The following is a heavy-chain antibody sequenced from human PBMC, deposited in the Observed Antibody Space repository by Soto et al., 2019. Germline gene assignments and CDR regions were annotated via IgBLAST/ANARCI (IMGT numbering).Heavy chain of an antibody. CDR2: IVVGSGNT. J-gene: IGHJ4*02. CDR1: GFTFTSSA. D-gene: IGHD4-17*01. Sequence: ASVKVSCKASGFTFTSSAVQWVRQARGQRLEWIGWIVVGSGNTNYAQKFQERVTITRDMSTSTAYMELSSLRSEDTAVYYCAAEIRDYGDYQYYFDYWGQGTLVTVSS. V-gene: IGHV1-58*01. CDR3: AAEIRDYGDYQYYFDY.